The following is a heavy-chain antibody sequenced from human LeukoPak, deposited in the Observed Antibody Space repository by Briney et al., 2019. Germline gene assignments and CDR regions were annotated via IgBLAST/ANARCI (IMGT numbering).Heavy chain of an antibody. D-gene: IGHD3-22*01. CDR1: IGTYHRYD. CDR3: ARDGTSYYDSSGQSPFDY. Sequence: SLKDSCKDSIGTYHRYDISWVRSAPGQALDWMGGLIPIFGTANYAQKFQGRVTITVDESTSTAYMELSSLRSEDTAVYYCARDGTSYYDSSGQSPFDYWGQGTLVTVSS. CDR2: LIPIFGTA. J-gene: IGHJ4*02. V-gene: IGHV1-69*13.